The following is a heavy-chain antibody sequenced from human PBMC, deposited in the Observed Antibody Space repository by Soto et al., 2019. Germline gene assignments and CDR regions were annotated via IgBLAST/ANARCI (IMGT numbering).Heavy chain of an antibody. CDR2: ISWNSGSI. V-gene: IGHV3-9*01. CDR3: AKDIGGGSSKRRDAFDI. CDR1: GFTFDDYA. D-gene: IGHD2-15*01. Sequence: PGGSLRLSCAASGFTFDDYAMHWVRQAPGKGLEWVSGISWNSGSIGYADSVKGRFTISRDNAKNSLYLQMNSLRAEDTALYYCAKDIGGGSSKRRDAFDIWGQGTMVTVSS. J-gene: IGHJ3*02.